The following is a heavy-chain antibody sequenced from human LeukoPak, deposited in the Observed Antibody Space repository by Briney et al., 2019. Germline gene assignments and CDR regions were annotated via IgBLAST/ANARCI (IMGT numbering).Heavy chain of an antibody. D-gene: IGHD3-3*01. CDR2: IYYSGST. CDR1: GGSSSSTSYY. CDR3: AREIFGARAFEY. J-gene: IGHJ4*02. V-gene: IGHV4-39*07. Sequence: SETLSLTCTVSGGSSSSTSYYWGWIRQPPGKGLEWIGSIYYSGSTYYNPSLKSRVTISVDTSKNQFSLKLSSVTAADTALYFCAREIFGARAFEYWGQGILVTVSS.